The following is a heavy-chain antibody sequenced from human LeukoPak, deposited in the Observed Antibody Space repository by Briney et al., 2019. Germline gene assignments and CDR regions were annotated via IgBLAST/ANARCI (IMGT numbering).Heavy chain of an antibody. D-gene: IGHD5-18*01. CDR1: GITLSNYG. V-gene: IGHV3-49*04. J-gene: IGHJ4*02. CDR2: IRSKTFGGTT. Sequence: PGGSLRLSCAVSGITLSNYGMSWVRQAPGKGLEWVAFIRSKTFGGTTEYAASVKGRFTISRDDSKSIAYLQMNSLKTEDTAVYYCTRYSGRIDYWGQGTLVSVSS. CDR3: TRYSGRIDY.